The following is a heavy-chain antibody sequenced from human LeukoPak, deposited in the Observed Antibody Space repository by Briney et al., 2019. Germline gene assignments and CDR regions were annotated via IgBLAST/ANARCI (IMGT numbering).Heavy chain of an antibody. D-gene: IGHD6-19*01. CDR2: VKLDGSEK. J-gene: IGHJ3*01. Sequence: GGSLRLSCVASGFTFHNYWMSWVRQAPGKGLEWVANVKLDGSEKYYVDSVKGRFTISRDNAKNSVFLQMNSLRAEDTAVYYCAKEIWGSSGWYGSAFDFWGQGTKVTVSS. CDR3: AKEIWGSSGWYGSAFDF. CDR1: GFTFHNYW. V-gene: IGHV3-7*01.